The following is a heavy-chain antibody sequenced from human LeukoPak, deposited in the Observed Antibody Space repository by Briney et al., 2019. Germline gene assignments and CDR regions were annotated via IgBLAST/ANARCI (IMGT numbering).Heavy chain of an antibody. J-gene: IGHJ4*02. D-gene: IGHD3-22*01. Sequence: GGSLRLSCAASGFTFSSYWMHWVRQVPGKGLVWVSRINSDGSSTSYADSVKGRFTVSRDNAKNTLYLQMNSLRAEDTAVYYCASARYYYDSSGHYFWGQGTLVTVSS. CDR2: INSDGSST. CDR3: ASARYYYDSSGHYF. CDR1: GFTFSSYW. V-gene: IGHV3-74*01.